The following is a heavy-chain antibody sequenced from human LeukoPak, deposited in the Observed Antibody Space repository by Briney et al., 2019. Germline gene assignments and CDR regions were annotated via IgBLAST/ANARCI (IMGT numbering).Heavy chain of an antibody. Sequence: GRSLRLSCAASGFTFSSYWMHWVRQAPGKGLVWVSRINSDGSTTSYADSVKGRFTISRDNAKNTLDLQMNSLRAEDTAVYYCARGGSEGSGYLPYWGQGTLVTVSS. J-gene: IGHJ4*02. CDR1: GFTFSSYW. V-gene: IGHV3-74*01. CDR3: ARGGSEGSGYLPY. CDR2: INSDGSTT. D-gene: IGHD3-22*01.